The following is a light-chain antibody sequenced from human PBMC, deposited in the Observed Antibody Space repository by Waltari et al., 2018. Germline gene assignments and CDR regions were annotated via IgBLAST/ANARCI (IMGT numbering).Light chain of an antibody. CDR2: GQD. V-gene: IGLV3-19*01. Sequence: SSELTQDPAVSVALGQTVRITFQGDSLRRYYASWYQQRPGQAPILVLYGQDNRPSGIPDRFSGSTSGNTASLTITGAQAEDEADYYCLSRDTSSTRLFGGGTRLTV. J-gene: IGLJ2*01. CDR1: SLRRYY. CDR3: LSRDTSSTRL.